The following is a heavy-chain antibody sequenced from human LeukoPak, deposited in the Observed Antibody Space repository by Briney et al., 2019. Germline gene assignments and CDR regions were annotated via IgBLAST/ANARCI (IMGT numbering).Heavy chain of an antibody. CDR3: ARGPYPYHSSGSTVLDY. CDR1: GYTFTSYG. CDR2: ISAYNGNT. D-gene: IGHD3-22*01. V-gene: IGHV1-18*01. J-gene: IGHJ4*02. Sequence: AVNVSCKASGYTFTSYGISWVRQAPGQGLEWMGWISAYNGNTNYAQKLQGRVTMTTDTSTSTAYMELRSLRSEDTAVYSCARGPYPYHSSGSTVLDYWSQGTLVTVSS.